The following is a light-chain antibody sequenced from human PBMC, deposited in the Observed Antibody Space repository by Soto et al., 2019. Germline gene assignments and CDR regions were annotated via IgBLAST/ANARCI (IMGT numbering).Light chain of an antibody. V-gene: IGKV1-5*03. Sequence: DIPMTQPPSTLSASLGARAPITCRASQSISVWLAWYQQKAGKAPNLLIYKASRLESGVPSRFSGSGSETEFTLTISSLQPDDFATYYCQQYNSYSWTLGQGTKVDIK. CDR1: QSISVW. J-gene: IGKJ1*01. CDR3: QQYNSYSWT. CDR2: KAS.